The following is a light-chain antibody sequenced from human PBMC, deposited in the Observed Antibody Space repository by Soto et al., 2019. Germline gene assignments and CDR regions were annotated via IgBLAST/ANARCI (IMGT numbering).Light chain of an antibody. J-gene: IGLJ1*01. CDR3: SSNTINSTV. V-gene: IGLV2-14*01. Sequence: QSALTQPASVSGSPGQSITVSCTGASSDVGAYNSVSWYQHHPGKAPKLMIYEVSNRPSGVSNRFSGSRSGNTASLIISGLQTEDEADYYCSSNTINSTVFGTGTKLTVL. CDR2: EVS. CDR1: SSDVGAYNS.